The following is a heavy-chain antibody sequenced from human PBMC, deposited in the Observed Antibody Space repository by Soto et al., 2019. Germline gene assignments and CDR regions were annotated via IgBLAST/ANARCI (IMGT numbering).Heavy chain of an antibody. CDR3: ARYSSSWTPFDY. V-gene: IGHV4-59*01. CDR2: NYYSGST. Sequence: QVQLQESGPGLVKPSETLSLTCTVSGGSISSYYWSWIRQPPGKGLEWIGYNYYSGSTNYNPSLKSRVTISVDTSKNQFSLKLSSVTAADTAVYYCARYSSSWTPFDYRGQGTLVTVSS. D-gene: IGHD6-13*01. CDR1: GGSISSYY. J-gene: IGHJ4*02.